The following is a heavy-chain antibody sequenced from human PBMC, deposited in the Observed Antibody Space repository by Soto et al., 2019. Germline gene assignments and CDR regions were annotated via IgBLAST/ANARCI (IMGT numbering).Heavy chain of an antibody. Sequence: GGSLRLSCAASGFTFGSHIMNWVRQAPGKGLEWVSSISGSTTYIYYADSVKGRFTISRDNAKNSLYLQMNSLRADDTAVYYCARDSPGTGWYFFAYWGQGTLVTVSS. J-gene: IGHJ4*02. CDR2: ISGSTTYI. D-gene: IGHD6-19*01. CDR1: GFTFGSHI. V-gene: IGHV3-21*01. CDR3: ARDSPGTGWYFFAY.